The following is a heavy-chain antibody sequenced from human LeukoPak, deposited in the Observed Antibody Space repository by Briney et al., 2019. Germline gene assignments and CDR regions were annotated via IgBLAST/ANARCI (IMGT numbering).Heavy chain of an antibody. V-gene: IGHV3-30-3*01. J-gene: IGHJ6*02. Sequence: GGSLRLSCAASGFTFSRYAIHWVCQAPGKGLEWVAVISYDGINKYYADSVKGRFTLSRDNSKNTLSLQMNSLRTEDTAVYYCAREERFLQWPYYNGMDVWGQGTTVTVSS. D-gene: IGHD3-3*01. CDR2: ISYDGINK. CDR1: GFTFSRYA. CDR3: AREERFLQWPYYNGMDV.